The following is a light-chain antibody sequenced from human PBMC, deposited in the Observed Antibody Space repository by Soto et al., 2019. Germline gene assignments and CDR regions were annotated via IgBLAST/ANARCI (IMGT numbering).Light chain of an antibody. CDR3: CSYTTSTTGV. CDR1: SSDVGAYNY. Sequence: QSALTQPASVSGSPGQSITISCTGTSSDVGAYNYVSWYQQHPGRAPKLTIYEVSNRPSGVSNRFSGSKSGNTASLTISGLQAEDEADYYCCSYTTSTTGVFGGGTKLTVL. V-gene: IGLV2-14*01. CDR2: EVS. J-gene: IGLJ3*02.